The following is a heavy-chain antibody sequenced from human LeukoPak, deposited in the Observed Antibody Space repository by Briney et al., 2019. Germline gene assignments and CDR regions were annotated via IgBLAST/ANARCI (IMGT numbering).Heavy chain of an antibody. Sequence: SETLSLTCAVYGGSFSGYYWSWIRQPPGKGLEWIGEINHSGSTNYNPSLMSRVTISVDTSKNQFSLKLSSVTAADTAVYYCASVAARRGYYFDYWGQGTLVTVSS. V-gene: IGHV4-34*01. D-gene: IGHD6-6*01. J-gene: IGHJ4*02. CDR1: GGSFSGYY. CDR2: INHSGST. CDR3: ASVAARRGYYFDY.